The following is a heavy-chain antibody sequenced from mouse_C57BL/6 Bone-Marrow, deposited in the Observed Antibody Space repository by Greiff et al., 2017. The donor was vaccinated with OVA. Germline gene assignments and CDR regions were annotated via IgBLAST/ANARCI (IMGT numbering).Heavy chain of an antibody. CDR2: ISSGGDYI. V-gene: IGHV5-9-1*02. Sequence: DVHLVESGEGLVKPGGSLKLSCAASGFTFSSYAMSWVRQTPEKRLEWVAYISSGGDYIYYADTVKGRFTISRDNARNTLYLQMSSLKSEDTAMYYCTRLLDAMDYWGQGTTVTVSS. CDR1: GFTFSSYA. CDR3: TRLLDAMDY. D-gene: IGHD2-1*01. J-gene: IGHJ4*01.